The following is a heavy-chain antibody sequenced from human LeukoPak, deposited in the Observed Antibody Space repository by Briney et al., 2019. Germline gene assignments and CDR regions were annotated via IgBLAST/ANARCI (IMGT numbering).Heavy chain of an antibody. Sequence: PGGSLRLSCSGSGFDITAYTVTWVRQVPGKSLEWVSSISRSGSYIHYAPSVKGRFTISRDNAKNSLYLQMNSLRAEDTAVYYCASPEWLPDSFDIWGQGTMVTVSS. V-gene: IGHV3-21*01. CDR2: ISRSGSYI. CDR1: GFDITAYT. D-gene: IGHD3-3*01. J-gene: IGHJ3*02. CDR3: ASPEWLPDSFDI.